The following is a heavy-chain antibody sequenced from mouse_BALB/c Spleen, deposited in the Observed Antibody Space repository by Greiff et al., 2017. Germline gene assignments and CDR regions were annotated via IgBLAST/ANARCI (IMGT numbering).Heavy chain of an antibody. CDR2: INPYNDGT. D-gene: IGHD2-2*01. CDR1: GYTFTSYV. V-gene: IGHV1-14*01. CDR3: AREDGYDEAWFAY. J-gene: IGHJ3*01. Sequence: EVQLQQSGPELVKPGASVKMSCKASGYTFTSYVMHWVKQKPGQGLEWIGYINPYNDGTKYNEKFKGKATLTSDKSSSTAYMELSSLTSEDSAVYYCAREDGYDEAWFAYWGQGTLVTVSA.